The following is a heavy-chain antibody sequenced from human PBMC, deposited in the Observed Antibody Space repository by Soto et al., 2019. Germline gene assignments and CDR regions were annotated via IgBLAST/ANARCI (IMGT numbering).Heavy chain of an antibody. CDR3: ARCGQQQLPPGMDV. CDR2: ISTYTGNT. V-gene: IGHV1-18*01. CDR1: GYTFTSYG. J-gene: IGHJ6*02. Sequence: QVQLVQSGAEVKKPGASVKVSCKASGYTFTSYGISWVRQAPGQGLEWVGWISTYTGNTNYAQKLQDRVTMTTDTSTSTAYMELRSLRSDDTAMYYCARCGQQQLPPGMDVWGQGTTVTVSS. D-gene: IGHD6-13*01.